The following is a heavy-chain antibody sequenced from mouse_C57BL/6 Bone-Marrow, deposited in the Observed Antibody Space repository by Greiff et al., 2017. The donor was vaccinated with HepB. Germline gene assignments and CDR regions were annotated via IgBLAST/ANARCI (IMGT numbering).Heavy chain of an antibody. J-gene: IGHJ3*01. D-gene: IGHD2-1*01. CDR2: IDPSDSYT. CDR1: GYTFTSYW. CDR3: ARRDCNYVGWFAY. V-gene: IGHV1-59*01. Sequence: VQLVESGAELVRPGTSVKLSCKASGYTFTSYWMHWVKQRPGQGLEWIGVIDPSDSYTNYNQKFKGKATLTVDTSSSTAYMQLSSLTSEDSAVYYCARRDCNYVGWFAYWGQGTLVTVSA.